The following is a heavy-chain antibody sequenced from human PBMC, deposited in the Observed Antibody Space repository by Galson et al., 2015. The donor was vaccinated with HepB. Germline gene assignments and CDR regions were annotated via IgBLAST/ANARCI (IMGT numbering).Heavy chain of an antibody. CDR3: AKFYGADLLWFGELWENWF. V-gene: IGHV3-23*01. D-gene: IGHD3-10*01. CDR2: ISGSGGNT. Sequence: SLRLSCAASGFTFSSYGMSWVRQAPGKGLEWVSTISGSGGNTYYADSVKGRFTISRDNSKNTLYLQMNSLRDEDTAVYYCAKFYGADLLWFGELWENWF. CDR1: GFTFSSYG. J-gene: IGHJ5*01.